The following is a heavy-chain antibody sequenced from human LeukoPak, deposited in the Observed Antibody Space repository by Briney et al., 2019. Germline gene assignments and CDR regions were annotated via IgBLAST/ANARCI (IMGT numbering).Heavy chain of an antibody. J-gene: IGHJ4*02. CDR2: ISWNSGSI. V-gene: IGHV3-9*01. Sequence: QPGGSLRLSCAASGFTFDDYAMHWVRHAPGKGLEWVSGISWNSGSIGYADSVKGRFTISRDDAKNSLYLQMNSLRAEDTAVYYCATSKVRLRFLEWLPFDYWGQGTLVTVSS. CDR1: GFTFDDYA. D-gene: IGHD3-3*01. CDR3: ATSKVRLRFLEWLPFDY.